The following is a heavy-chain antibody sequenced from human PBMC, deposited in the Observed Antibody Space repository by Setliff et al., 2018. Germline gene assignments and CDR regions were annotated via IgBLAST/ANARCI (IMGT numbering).Heavy chain of an antibody. CDR3: ARDPTRRFDY. CDR2: ISGYGSRT. V-gene: IGHV3-23*01. Sequence: GGSLRLSCAASGFTFSSYAMTWVRQAPGKGLEWVSGISGYGSRTYYADSVKGRSTISRDNSQNTMYLQMNSLRAEDTAVYYCARDPTRRFDYWGQGTLVTVSS. CDR1: GFTFSSYA. J-gene: IGHJ4*02.